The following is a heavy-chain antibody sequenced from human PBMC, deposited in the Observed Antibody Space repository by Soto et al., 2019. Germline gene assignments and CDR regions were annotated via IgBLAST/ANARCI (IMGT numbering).Heavy chain of an antibody. J-gene: IGHJ4*02. Sequence: LRLSCAASGFTFGDYWMHWVRQPPGKGPEWVSRMTGDGRTTQYADSAKGRFTASRDNAKSTLYLQMNSLRAEDTAVYYCATAEVDYWGPGTLVTVSS. CDR3: ATAEVDY. CDR2: MTGDGRTT. V-gene: IGHV3-74*03. CDR1: GFTFGDYW.